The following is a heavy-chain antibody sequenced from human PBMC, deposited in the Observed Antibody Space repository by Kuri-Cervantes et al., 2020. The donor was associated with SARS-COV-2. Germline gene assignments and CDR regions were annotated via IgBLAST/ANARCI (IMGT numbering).Heavy chain of an antibody. D-gene: IGHD3-3*01. J-gene: IGHJ4*02. V-gene: IGHV5-51*01. CDR1: GYSFTSYW. CDR2: IYPGDSDT. Sequence: KVSCKGSGYSFTSYWIGWVRQMPGKGLEWMGIIYPGDSDTRYSPSFQGQVTISADKSISTAYLQWSSLKASDTATYYCAGSITIFGVVTQNYFDYWGQGTLVTVSS. CDR3: AGSITIFGVVTQNYFDY.